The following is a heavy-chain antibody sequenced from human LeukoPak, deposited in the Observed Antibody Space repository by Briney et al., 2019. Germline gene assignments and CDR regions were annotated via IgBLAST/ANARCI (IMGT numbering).Heavy chain of an antibody. CDR2: IYSGGTT. CDR1: GFIVSNTY. J-gene: IGHJ5*02. D-gene: IGHD2-2*01. Sequence: GGSLRLSCAASGFIVSNTYMSWVRQPPGKGLEWVSTIYSGGTTNYADSVKGRFTISRDDFMNTLHLQMNSLRAEDTAVYYCARVQGTSWFDPWGQGTLVTVSS. V-gene: IGHV3-66*01. CDR3: ARVQGTSWFDP.